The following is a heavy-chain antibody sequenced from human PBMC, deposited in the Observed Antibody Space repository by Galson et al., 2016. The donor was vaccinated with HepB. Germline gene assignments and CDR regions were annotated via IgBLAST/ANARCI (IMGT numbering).Heavy chain of an antibody. V-gene: IGHV4-39*01. Sequence: ETLSLTCTVSGGSISSSSYNWGWIRQPPGKGLEWIGSLPNSGNTYYKPSLKSRVTISVDTSKNQFSLRLSSVTAADTAVYYCARRKAVAATNYYFDYWGQGTLVTVSS. CDR3: ARRKAVAATNYYFDY. J-gene: IGHJ4*02. CDR2: LPNSGNT. CDR1: GGSISSSSYN. D-gene: IGHD6-19*01.